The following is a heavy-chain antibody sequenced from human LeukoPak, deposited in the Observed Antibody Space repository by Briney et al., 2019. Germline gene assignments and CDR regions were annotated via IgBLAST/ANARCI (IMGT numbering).Heavy chain of an antibody. V-gene: IGHV4-59*01. D-gene: IGHD3-3*01. CDR3: ARLENRDYYYYGMDV. CDR1: GGSLSSYY. J-gene: IGHJ6*04. CDR2: IYYSGST. Sequence: SETLSLTCTVSGGSLSSYYWSWIRQPPGKGLEWIGYIYYSGSTNYNPSLKSRVTISVDTSKNQFSLKLSSVTAADTAVYYCARLENRDYYYYGMDVWGKGTTVTVSS.